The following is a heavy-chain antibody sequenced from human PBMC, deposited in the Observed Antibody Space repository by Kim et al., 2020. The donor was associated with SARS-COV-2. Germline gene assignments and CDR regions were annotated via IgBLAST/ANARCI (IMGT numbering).Heavy chain of an antibody. J-gene: IGHJ4*02. CDR2: IYTAGST. CDR1: GFTVSDNY. V-gene: IGHV3-53*01. CDR3: VRDVPHINDYSDY. Sequence: GGSLRLSCAVSGFTVSDNYMSWVRQAPGKGLEWVAIIYTAGSTNYADSVKGRFTISRDNLTNTLYLQMHSLIAGDTAVYYCVRDVPHINDYSDYWGQGTLVTVSS. D-gene: IGHD2-8*01.